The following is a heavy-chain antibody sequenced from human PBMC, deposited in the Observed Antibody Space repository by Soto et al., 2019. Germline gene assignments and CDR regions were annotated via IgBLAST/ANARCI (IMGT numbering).Heavy chain of an antibody. CDR3: ARSGYSYGDDGFDI. V-gene: IGHV3-66*01. J-gene: IGHJ3*02. CDR2: IYSGGST. Sequence: EGELVESGGGMVQPGGSLRLSCVASGCTVSSNYMNWVRQAPGKGLEWVSIIYSGGSTNYADSVKGRFTISRDNSKNTLYLQMNSLRAEDTAVYYCARSGYSYGDDGFDIWGQGTMVTVSS. CDR1: GCTVSSNY. D-gene: IGHD5-18*01.